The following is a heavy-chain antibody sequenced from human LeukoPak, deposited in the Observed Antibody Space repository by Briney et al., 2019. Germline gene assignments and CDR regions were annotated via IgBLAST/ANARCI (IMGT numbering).Heavy chain of an antibody. J-gene: IGHJ3*02. CDR3: ASEGPAAGFDAFDI. CDR2: ISSGRGTI. Sequence: GGSLRLSCAASGFTFSSYEMNWVRQAPGKGLEWVSYISSGRGTIYYADSVKGRFTISRDNAKNSLYLQMNSLRADDTAVYYCASEGPAAGFDAFDIWGQGTMVTVSS. D-gene: IGHD6-13*01. CDR1: GFTFSSYE. V-gene: IGHV3-48*03.